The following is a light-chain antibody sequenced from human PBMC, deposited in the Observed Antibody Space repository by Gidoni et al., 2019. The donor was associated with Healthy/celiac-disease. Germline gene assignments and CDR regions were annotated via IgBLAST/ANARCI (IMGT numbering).Light chain of an antibody. CDR3: QQYGSSPQT. J-gene: IGKJ1*01. Sequence: EIVLTQSPGTLSLSQGERAPISCRASQSVSSSYLAWYQHKPGQAPRLLIYGASSRATGIPDRFSGSGSGTDFTLTISRLEPEDFAVYYCQQYGSSPQTFGQGTKVEIK. V-gene: IGKV3-20*01. CDR2: GAS. CDR1: QSVSSSY.